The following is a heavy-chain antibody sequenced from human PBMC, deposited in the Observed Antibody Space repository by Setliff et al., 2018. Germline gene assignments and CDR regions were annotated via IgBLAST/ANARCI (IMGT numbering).Heavy chain of an antibody. J-gene: IGHJ4*02. CDR2: VYYSGNT. D-gene: IGHD4-4*01. CDR3: ARDRGVYSDFEY. V-gene: IGHV4-39*07. Sequence: SETLSLTCIASGGSISSSSNFYWGWFRQPPGKGLEWIGNVYYSGNTYYNPSLKSRLTISVDTSKNQFSLKLTSVTAADTAVYYCARDRGVYSDFEYWGQGTLVTVSS. CDR1: GGSISSSSNFY.